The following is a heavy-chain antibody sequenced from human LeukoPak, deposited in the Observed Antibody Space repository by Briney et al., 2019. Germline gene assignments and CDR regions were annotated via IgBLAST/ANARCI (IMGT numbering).Heavy chain of an antibody. D-gene: IGHD7-27*01. V-gene: IGHV4-39*01. CDR3: ARTYANWGSRYFDL. J-gene: IGHJ2*01. CDR1: GGSISSSSYY. CDR2: IYYSGST. Sequence: SESLSLTCTVSGGSISSSSYYWGWIRQPPGKGLEWIGSIYYSGSTYYSPSLKSRVTISVDTSKNQFSLKLSSVTAADTAVYYCARTYANWGSRYFDLWGRGTLVTVSS.